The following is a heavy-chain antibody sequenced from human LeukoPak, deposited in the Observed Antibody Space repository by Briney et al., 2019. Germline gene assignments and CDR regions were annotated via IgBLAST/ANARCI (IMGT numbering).Heavy chain of an antibody. J-gene: IGHJ6*03. CDR3: ARERITMVRGVKDYYYMDV. Sequence: SETLSLTCAVYGGSFSGYYWSWIRQPPGKGLEWIGEINHSGSTNYNPSLKGRVTISVDTSKNQFSLKLSSVTAADTAVYYCARERITMVRGVKDYYYMDVWGKGTTVTVSS. D-gene: IGHD3-10*01. CDR2: INHSGST. CDR1: GGSFSGYY. V-gene: IGHV4-34*01.